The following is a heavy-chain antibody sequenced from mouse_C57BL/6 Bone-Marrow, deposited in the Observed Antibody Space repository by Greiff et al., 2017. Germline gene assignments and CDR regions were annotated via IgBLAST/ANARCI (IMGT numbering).Heavy chain of an antibody. J-gene: IGHJ2*01. Sequence: EVQGVESGEGLVKPGGSLKLSCAASGFTFSSYAMSWVRQTPEQRLEWVAYISSGGDYIYYADTVKGRFTISRDTARNTLYLQMSSLKSEDTAMYYCTRDRKGGVFDYWGQGTTLTVSS. CDR1: GFTFSSYA. V-gene: IGHV5-9-1*02. CDR3: TRDRKGGVFDY. CDR2: ISSGGDYI. D-gene: IGHD1-1*02.